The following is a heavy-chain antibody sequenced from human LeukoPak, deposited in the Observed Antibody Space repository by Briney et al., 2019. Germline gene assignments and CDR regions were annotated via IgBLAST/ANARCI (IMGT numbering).Heavy chain of an antibody. D-gene: IGHD6-19*01. V-gene: IGHV3-7*01. Sequence: GRSLRLSCAASGFTFSTYWMTWVRQAPGTGLEWVARINQDESEKYYVDSVKGRFTISRDNAKNSLYLQMNSLRAEDTAVYYCASQYSSGWYKDFGWFDPWGQGTLVTVSS. CDR1: GFTFSTYW. J-gene: IGHJ5*02. CDR2: INQDESEK. CDR3: ASQYSSGWYKDFGWFDP.